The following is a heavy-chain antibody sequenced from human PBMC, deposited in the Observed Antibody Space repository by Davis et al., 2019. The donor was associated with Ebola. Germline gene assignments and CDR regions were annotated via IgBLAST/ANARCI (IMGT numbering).Heavy chain of an antibody. CDR2: ISYDGNNK. V-gene: IGHV3-30*03. J-gene: IGHJ6*02. CDR3: ARGWDTIFGVSYGMDV. Sequence: GGSLRLSCAASGFTFSSYGMHWVRQAPGKGLEWVAVISYDGNNKYYSDSVKGRFTISRDNFKNTLYLQMNSLRAEDTAVYYCARGWDTIFGVSYGMDVWGQGTTVTVS. D-gene: IGHD3-3*01. CDR1: GFTFSSYG.